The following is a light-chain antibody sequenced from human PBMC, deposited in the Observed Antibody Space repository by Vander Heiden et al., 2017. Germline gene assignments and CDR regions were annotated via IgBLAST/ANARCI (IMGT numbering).Light chain of an antibody. CDR2: ENN. CDR1: SSNIGHNY. CDR3: GTWDSGLSAV. J-gene: IGLJ2*01. Sequence: QSVLTQPPSVSAAPGQRVTISCSGGSSNIGHNYVSWYQQLPGTAPKLLIYENNKRPSGIPDRFSGSKSGTSATLGITGLQTGDEADYYCGTWDSGLSAVFGGGTKLTVL. V-gene: IGLV1-51*02.